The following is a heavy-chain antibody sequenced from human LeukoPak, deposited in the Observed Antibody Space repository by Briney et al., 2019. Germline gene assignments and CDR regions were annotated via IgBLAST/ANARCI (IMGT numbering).Heavy chain of an antibody. Sequence: SETLSLTCTVSGGSISGYYWSWIRQPAGKGLEWIGRIYTSGSTDYYPSLKSRVTMSVDTSKNQFSLKLTSVTAADTAVYYCARGIAAASERALDIWGQGTTVTVSS. J-gene: IGHJ3*02. CDR1: GGSISGYY. CDR2: IYTSGST. D-gene: IGHD6-13*01. CDR3: ARGIAAASERALDI. V-gene: IGHV4-4*07.